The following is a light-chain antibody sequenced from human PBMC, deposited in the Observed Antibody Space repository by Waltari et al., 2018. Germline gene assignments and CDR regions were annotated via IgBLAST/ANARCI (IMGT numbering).Light chain of an antibody. Sequence: EIVLTQSPGTLSLSAGERATLSCMASQTLNNNYLAWYQQKPGQSPGLLIFAASKRATGVPDRFSGSGSGTDFTLTISRLEPEDFAMYYCQQYGSSPYSFGHGARVDFK. J-gene: IGKJ2*01. CDR2: AAS. CDR1: QTLNNNY. V-gene: IGKV3-20*01. CDR3: QQYGSSPYS.